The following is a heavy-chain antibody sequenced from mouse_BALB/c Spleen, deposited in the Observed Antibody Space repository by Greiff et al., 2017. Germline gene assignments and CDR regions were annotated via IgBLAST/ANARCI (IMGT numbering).Heavy chain of an antibody. CDR1: GFTFSSYT. V-gene: IGHV5-9-4*01. CDR2: ISSGGSYT. CDR3: ARASYYYGSSRYFDV. D-gene: IGHD1-1*01. Sequence: EVKLVESGGGLVKPGGSLKLSCAASGFTFSSYTMSWVRQTPEKRLEWVAEISSGGSYTYYPDTVTGRFTISRDNAKNTLYLEMSSLRSEDTAMYYCARASYYYGSSRYFDVWGAGTTVTVSS. J-gene: IGHJ1*01.